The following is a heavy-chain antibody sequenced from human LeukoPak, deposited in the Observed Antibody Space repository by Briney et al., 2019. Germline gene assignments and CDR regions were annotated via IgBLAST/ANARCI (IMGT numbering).Heavy chain of an antibody. CDR3: ARFHNRDWYRIDY. Sequence: ASVKVSCKASGYTFTSYPLNWVRQAPGQGLEWMGWINTDTRNPTYAQGFRGRIVFSLDTSVSTAYLQISSLKAEDTAVYYCARFHNRDWYRIDYWGQGTLVTVSS. V-gene: IGHV7-4-1*02. CDR2: INTDTRNP. D-gene: IGHD6-19*01. J-gene: IGHJ4*02. CDR1: GYTFTSYP.